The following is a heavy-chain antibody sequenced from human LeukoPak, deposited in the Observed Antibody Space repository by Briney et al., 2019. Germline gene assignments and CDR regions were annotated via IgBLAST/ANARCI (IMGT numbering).Heavy chain of an antibody. CDR3: AKDTARDYGVRGGGAIDY. CDR2: ISSSSSTI. J-gene: IGHJ4*02. V-gene: IGHV3-48*01. D-gene: IGHD4-17*01. CDR1: GFTFSSYS. Sequence: PGGSLRLSCAASGFTFSSYSMNWVRQAPGKGLEWVSYISSSSSTIYYADSVKGRFTISRDNSKNTLYLQMNSLRAEDTAVYYCAKDTARDYGVRGGGAIDYWGQGTPVTVSS.